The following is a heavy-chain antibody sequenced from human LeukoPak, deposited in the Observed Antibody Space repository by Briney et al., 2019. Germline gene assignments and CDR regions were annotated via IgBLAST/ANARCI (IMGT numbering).Heavy chain of an antibody. V-gene: IGHV3-53*01. CDR2: IYSGGST. CDR1: GFTVSSNY. CDR3: ARGLDDFWSGYYLDY. J-gene: IGHJ4*02. Sequence: PGGSLRLSCAASGFTVSSNYMSWVRQAPGKGLEWVSVIYSGGSTYYADCVKGRFTISRDNSKNTLYPQMNSLRAEDTAVYYCARGLDDFWSGYYLDYWGQGTLVTVSS. D-gene: IGHD3-3*01.